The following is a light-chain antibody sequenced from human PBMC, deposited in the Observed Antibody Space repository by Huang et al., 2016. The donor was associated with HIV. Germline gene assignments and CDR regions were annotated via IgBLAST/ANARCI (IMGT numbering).Light chain of an antibody. Sequence: EIVLTQSPGTLSLSPGERATLSCRASQSIRSNYLAWYQQKPGQAPRLLIYCASSRAAGIPDRLSGSGSGTEFILSISRLEPEDFAVYYCQQYGSSELTFGGWTKVEIK. V-gene: IGKV3-20*01. J-gene: IGKJ4*01. CDR2: CAS. CDR3: QQYGSSELT. CDR1: QSIRSNY.